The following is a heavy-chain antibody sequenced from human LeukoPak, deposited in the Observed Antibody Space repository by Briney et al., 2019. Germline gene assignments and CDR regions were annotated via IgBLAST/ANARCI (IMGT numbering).Heavy chain of an antibody. CDR1: GFTFNSYS. CDR3: ASDSAWNLHGGYLDH. CDR2: ISHDGNSR. D-gene: IGHD2-15*01. J-gene: IGHJ4*02. V-gene: IGHV3-30*03. Sequence: GGSLRLSCAASGFTFNSYSMNWVRQAPGKGLEWVSLISHDGNSRKYADSVKGRFIVSRDNSKNTLYLQMNSLRSEDTAVYYCASDSAWNLHGGYLDHWGQGTLVSVSS.